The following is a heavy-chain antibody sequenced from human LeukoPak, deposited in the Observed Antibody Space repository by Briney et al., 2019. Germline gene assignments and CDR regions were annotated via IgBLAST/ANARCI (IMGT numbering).Heavy chain of an antibody. J-gene: IGHJ3*01. D-gene: IGHD6-6*01. CDR2: IYYSETT. CDR3: ARASSSSVGSAFDV. CDR1: GGSIKSSTYY. Sequence: SETLSLTCTVSGGSIKSSTYYWGWIRQPPGKGLEWIGSIYYSETTYYNPFLESRVTISVDTSKNQLSLQLSSVTAADTAVYFCARASSSSVGSAFDVWGQGKMVTVSS. V-gene: IGHV4-39*01.